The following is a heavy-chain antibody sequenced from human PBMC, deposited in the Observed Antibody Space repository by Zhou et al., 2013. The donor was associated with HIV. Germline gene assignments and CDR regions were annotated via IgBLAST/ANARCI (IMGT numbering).Heavy chain of an antibody. CDR3: ARTTLYDRTGSYYGFDY. V-gene: IGHV1-46*01. CDR2: INPISRGT. D-gene: IGHD3-22*01. CDR1: GYTFTSYG. J-gene: IGHJ4*02. Sequence: QVQLVQSGGEVKKPGASVTVSCTASGYTFTSYGISWVRQAPGQGLEWMGMINPISRGTVYAQKFQGRVTMTGDTSTTTVYMEMSSLRSEDTAMYYCARTTLYDRTGSYYGFDYWGQGTLVTVSS.